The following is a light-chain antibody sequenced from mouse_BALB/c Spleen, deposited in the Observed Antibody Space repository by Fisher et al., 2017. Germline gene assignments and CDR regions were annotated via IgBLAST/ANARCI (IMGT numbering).Light chain of an antibody. Sequence: IVMTQTTAIMSASPGEKVTISCSASSSVRYMHWYQQKSGTSPKRWLYDTSKLASGVPARFSGSGSGTSYSLTISSMEAEDAATYYCQQWSSNPPTFGGGTKLEIK. CDR3: QQWSSNPPT. CDR2: DTS. CDR1: SSVRY. V-gene: IGKV4-59*01. J-gene: IGKJ2*01.